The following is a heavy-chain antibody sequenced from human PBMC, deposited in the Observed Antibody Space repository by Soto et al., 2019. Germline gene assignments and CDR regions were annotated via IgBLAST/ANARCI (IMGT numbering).Heavy chain of an antibody. CDR2: ISSSSSYI. CDR1: GFTFSSYS. CDR3: ARDTPYAVADNFPDY. J-gene: IGHJ4*02. Sequence: GGSLRLSCAASGFTFSSYSMNWVRQAPGKGLEWVSSISSSSSYIYYADSVKGRFTISRDNAKNSLYLQMNSLRAEDTAVYYCARDTPYAVADNFPDYWGQGTLVTVSS. V-gene: IGHV3-21*01. D-gene: IGHD6-19*01.